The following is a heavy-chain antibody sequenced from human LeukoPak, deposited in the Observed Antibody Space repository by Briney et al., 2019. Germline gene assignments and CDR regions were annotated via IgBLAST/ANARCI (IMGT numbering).Heavy chain of an antibody. J-gene: IGHJ4*02. V-gene: IGHV3-21*01. Sequence: PGGPLRLSCAASGFPLSSYSMNWVRQAPGKGLEWVSSIISSTTYIYSAHPLKARFPIHRDNAKNSLSLKMNSLRTEDTAVYYYARDREVVTPYYFDYWGQGTLVTVSS. CDR1: GFPLSSYS. CDR3: ARDREVVTPYYFDY. D-gene: IGHD4-23*01. CDR2: IISSTTYI.